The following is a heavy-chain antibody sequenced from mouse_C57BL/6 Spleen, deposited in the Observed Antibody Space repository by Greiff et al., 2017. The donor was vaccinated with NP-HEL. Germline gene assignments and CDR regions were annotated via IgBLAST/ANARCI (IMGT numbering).Heavy chain of an antibody. CDR1: GYAFSSYW. V-gene: IGHV1-80*01. J-gene: IGHJ2*01. CDR3: ARGGSSSPCDY. Sequence: VQLQQSGAELVKPGASVKISCKASGYAFSSYWMNWVKQRPGKGLEWIGQIYPGDGDTNYNGKFKGKATLTADKSSSTAYMQLSSLTSEDSAVYFCARGGSSSPCDYWGQGTTLTVSS. D-gene: IGHD1-1*01. CDR2: IYPGDGDT.